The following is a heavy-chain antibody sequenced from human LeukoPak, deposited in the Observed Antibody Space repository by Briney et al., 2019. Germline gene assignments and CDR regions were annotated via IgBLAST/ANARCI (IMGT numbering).Heavy chain of an antibody. CDR3: ARGDGATPPDVFDV. CDR2: ISSGSTYI. CDR1: GLTFSSYS. Sequence: GVSLRLSCTASGLTFSSYSMNWVRQAPGKGLQWVSSISSGSTYIYYADSLKGRFTISRDNTKNSLYLQMNSLRGEDAADYYCARGDGATPPDVFDVWGQGTVVTVSS. J-gene: IGHJ3*01. V-gene: IGHV3-21*01. D-gene: IGHD3-10*01.